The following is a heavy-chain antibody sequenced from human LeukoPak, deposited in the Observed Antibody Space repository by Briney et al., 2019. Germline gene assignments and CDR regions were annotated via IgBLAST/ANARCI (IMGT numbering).Heavy chain of an antibody. CDR3: ARDGTSADDY. CDR2: ISGNNDNP. Sequence: ASVRVSCKTSGYTFSNFGINWVRQAPGQGLEWMGWISGNNDNPNYGQRFQGRFTVTTDSSTSTAYMELRNLTFDDTAVYYCARDGTSADDYWGQGTLVTVSS. V-gene: IGHV1-18*01. D-gene: IGHD1-26*01. CDR1: GYTFSNFG. J-gene: IGHJ4*02.